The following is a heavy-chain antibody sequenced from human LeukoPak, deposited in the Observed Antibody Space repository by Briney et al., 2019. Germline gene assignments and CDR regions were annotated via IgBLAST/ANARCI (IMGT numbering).Heavy chain of an antibody. D-gene: IGHD6-19*01. CDR1: GGSFSGYY. V-gene: IGHV4-34*01. Sequence: SETLSLTCAVYGGSFSGYYWSWIRQPPGKGLEWIGEINHSGSTNYNPSLKSRVTIPVDTSKNQFSLKLSSVTAADTAVYYCANSQWPTGPDYWGPGTLVTVSS. CDR2: INHSGST. CDR3: ANSQWPTGPDY. J-gene: IGHJ4*02.